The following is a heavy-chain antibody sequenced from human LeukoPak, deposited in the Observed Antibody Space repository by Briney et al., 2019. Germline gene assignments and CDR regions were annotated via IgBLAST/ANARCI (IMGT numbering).Heavy chain of an antibody. CDR1: GYSFTSSW. CDR2: IYPGDSDT. CDR3: ATLGLNSGSYFGFDY. V-gene: IGHV5-51*01. Sequence: GESLKISCKGSGYSFTSSWIGWVRQMPEKGLEWMGIIYPGDSDTSYSPSFQGQVTISADKSISTAYLQWSSLKASDTAMYYCATLGLNSGSYFGFDYWGQGTLVTVSS. J-gene: IGHJ4*02. D-gene: IGHD1-26*01.